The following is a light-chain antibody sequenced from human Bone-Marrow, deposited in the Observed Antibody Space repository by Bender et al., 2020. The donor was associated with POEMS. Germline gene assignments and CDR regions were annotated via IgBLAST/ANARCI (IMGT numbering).Light chain of an antibody. J-gene: IGLJ3*02. CDR3: SSYTTKSGLG. CDR2: DVT. Sequence: QSALTQPASVSGSPGQSITISCTGSSSDVGHYNYVSWYQQHPGKAPKLIIYDVTERPSGVPDRFSASKSGNTASLTISGLQTEDEAEYYCSSYTTKSGLGFGGGTKLTVL. V-gene: IGLV2-14*03. CDR1: SSDVGHYNY.